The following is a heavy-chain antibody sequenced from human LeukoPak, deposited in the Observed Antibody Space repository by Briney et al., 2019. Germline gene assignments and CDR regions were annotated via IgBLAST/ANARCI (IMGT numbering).Heavy chain of an antibody. Sequence: GGSLRLSCAASGFTFDVYSMVWVRQTPGKGLEWLSYIGYTSSPIYYADSVKGRFTVSRDNSKNSLYLQMSSLKDEDTAVYYCASAGSDTQSWWFDYWGQGALVTVSS. J-gene: IGHJ4*02. CDR3: ASAGSDTQSWWFDY. V-gene: IGHV3-48*02. CDR1: GFTFDVYS. CDR2: IGYTSSPI. D-gene: IGHD2-15*01.